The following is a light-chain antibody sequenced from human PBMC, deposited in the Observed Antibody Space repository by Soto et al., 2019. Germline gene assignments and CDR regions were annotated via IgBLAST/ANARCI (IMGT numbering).Light chain of an antibody. J-gene: IGLJ2*01. Sequence: QLVLTQPPSVSEAPRQRVTISCSGSSSNIGKNAVNWYQQLPGEAPRLLIYSNDLRPSRVSDRFSGSKSGTSASLAISELQSEDEADYYCSTWDDNLSVVFGGGTKLTVL. CDR3: STWDDNLSVV. CDR1: SSNIGKNA. CDR2: SND. V-gene: IGLV1-36*01.